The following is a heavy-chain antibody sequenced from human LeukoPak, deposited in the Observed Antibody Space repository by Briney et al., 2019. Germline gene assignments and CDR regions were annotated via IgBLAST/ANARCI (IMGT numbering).Heavy chain of an antibody. D-gene: IGHD5-12*01. V-gene: IGHV3-30*03. Sequence: GGSLRLSCAASGFTFSSYGMHWVRQAPGKGLEWVAVISYDGSNKYYADSVKGRFTISRDNAKNSMYLQMNSLRADDTAVYYCARDHTGYEYGSFTYHYQYMDVWGKGTTVTVSS. CDR3: ARDHTGYEYGSFTYHYQYMDV. CDR1: GFTFSSYG. CDR2: ISYDGSNK. J-gene: IGHJ6*03.